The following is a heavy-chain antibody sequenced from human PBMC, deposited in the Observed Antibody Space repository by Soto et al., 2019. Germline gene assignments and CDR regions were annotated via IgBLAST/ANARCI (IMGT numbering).Heavy chain of an antibody. CDR3: ARDYKGDAFDI. V-gene: IGHV3-30*03. J-gene: IGHJ3*02. CDR2: ISYDGSNK. D-gene: IGHD3-10*01. CDR1: GFTFSSYC. Sequence: PGGSLRLSCAASGFTFSSYCMHWVRQAPGKGLEWVAVISYDGSNKYYADSVKGRFTISRDNSKNTLYLQMNSLRAEDTAVYYCARDYKGDAFDIWGQGTMVTVSS.